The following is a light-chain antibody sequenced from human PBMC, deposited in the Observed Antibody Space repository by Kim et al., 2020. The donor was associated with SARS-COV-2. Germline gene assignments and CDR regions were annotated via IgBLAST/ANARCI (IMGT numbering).Light chain of an antibody. CDR1: SSDVGGYNY. CDR3: SSYIGSSTLV. Sequence: QSALTQPASVSGSPGQSITISCTGTSSDVGGYNYVSWYQQHPGKAPKLMIYEVSNRPSGVYNRFSGSKSGNTASLTVSGLQAEDEADYYCSSYIGSSTLVFGGGTQLTVL. CDR2: EVS. J-gene: IGLJ3*02. V-gene: IGLV2-14*01.